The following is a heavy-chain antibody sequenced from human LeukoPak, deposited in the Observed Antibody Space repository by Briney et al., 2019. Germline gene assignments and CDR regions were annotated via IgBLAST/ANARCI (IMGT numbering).Heavy chain of an antibody. Sequence: GGSLRLSCAASGFTLSNYWMYWVRQAPGQGLEWVSRTRPDGSFTTYADSVQGRFSISRGIAKNTLYLQMNTLRAEDTAVYYCARDLRASDHWGQGTLVTVSS. V-gene: IGHV3-74*01. CDR3: ARDLRASDH. CDR2: TRPDGSFT. J-gene: IGHJ4*02. CDR1: GFTLSNYW.